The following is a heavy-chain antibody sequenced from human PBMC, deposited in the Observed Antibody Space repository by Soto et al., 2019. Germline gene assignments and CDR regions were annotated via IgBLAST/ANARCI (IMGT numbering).Heavy chain of an antibody. Sequence: QVQLQESGPGLVKPSATLSLTGTVSGGSISSYYRSWIRQPPGKGLEWIGYIYYSGSTNYNPSLKSRVTISVDTSKNQFSLKLSSVTAADTAVYDCARGGSNSGYDYYGMDVWGQGTTVTVSS. V-gene: IGHV4-59*01. CDR1: GGSISSYY. CDR2: IYYSGST. CDR3: ARGGSNSGYDYYGMDV. J-gene: IGHJ6*02. D-gene: IGHD2-2*01.